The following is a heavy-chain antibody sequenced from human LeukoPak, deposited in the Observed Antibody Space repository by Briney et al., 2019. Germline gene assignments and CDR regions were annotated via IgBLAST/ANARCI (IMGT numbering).Heavy chain of an antibody. CDR3: ARGAGSGWYSCDY. Sequence: GGSLRLSCAASGFTFSSYGMHWVRQAPGKGLEWVAVIWYDGSNKYYAVSVKGRFNISRDNSKNTVYLQMNSLRAEDTAVYFCARGAGSGWYSCDYWGQGTLVTVSS. V-gene: IGHV3-33*01. CDR2: IWYDGSNK. D-gene: IGHD6-19*01. J-gene: IGHJ4*02. CDR1: GFTFSSYG.